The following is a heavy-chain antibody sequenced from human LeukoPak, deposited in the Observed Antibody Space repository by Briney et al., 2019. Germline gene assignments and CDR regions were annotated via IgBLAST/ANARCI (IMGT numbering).Heavy chain of an antibody. V-gene: IGHV1-18*01. Sequence: ASVKVSCKASGYTFTSYGISWVRQAPGQGLEWMGWISAYNGDTNYAQKLQGRVSMTSDTSTSTVYMEVRSLRSDDTAVYYCARVVVVVAATTYNWFDPWGQGTLVTVSS. J-gene: IGHJ5*02. CDR3: ARVVVVVAATTYNWFDP. CDR1: GYTFTSYG. D-gene: IGHD2-15*01. CDR2: ISAYNGDT.